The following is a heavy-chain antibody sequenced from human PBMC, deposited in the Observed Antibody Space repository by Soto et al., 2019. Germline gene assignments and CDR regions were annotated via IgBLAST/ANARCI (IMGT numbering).Heavy chain of an antibody. D-gene: IGHD2-2*01. Sequence: SETLSLTCTVSGGSISSYYWSWIRQPPGKGLEWIGYIYYSGSTNYNPSLKSRVTISVDTSKNQFSLKLSSVTAADTAVYYCARTHVVVPAAISIYYYMAVWGKGTTVTVSS. CDR2: IYYSGST. V-gene: IGHV4-59*01. CDR3: ARTHVVVPAAISIYYYMAV. J-gene: IGHJ6*03. CDR1: GGSISSYY.